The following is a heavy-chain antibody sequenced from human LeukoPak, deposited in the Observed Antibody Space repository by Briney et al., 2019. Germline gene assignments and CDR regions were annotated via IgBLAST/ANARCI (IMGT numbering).Heavy chain of an antibody. V-gene: IGHV3-53*01. D-gene: IGHD3-10*01. CDR2: IYSGGST. J-gene: IGHJ6*03. Sequence: GGSLRLSCAASGFTVSSNYMSWVSQGPGKGLEWVSVIYSGGSTYYADSVKGRFTISRDNSKNPLYLQMNSLRAEDTAVYYCAGGAGSYEYSMDVCGKGTTVTVSS. CDR3: AGGAGSYEYSMDV. CDR1: GFTVSSNY.